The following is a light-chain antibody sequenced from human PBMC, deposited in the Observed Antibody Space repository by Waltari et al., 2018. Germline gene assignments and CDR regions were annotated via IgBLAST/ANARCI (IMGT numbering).Light chain of an antibody. CDR3: QQRGNRPPVT. J-gene: IGKJ4*01. Sequence: EIVLTQSPATLSLSPGERATLSCRASERVINFLAWYQQRPGQAPRLLIYDASNRAPGIPARFSGSGSGTDFTLTISSLEPEDFAVYYCQQRGNRPPVTFGGGTKVEIK. CDR1: ERVINF. CDR2: DAS. V-gene: IGKV3-11*01.